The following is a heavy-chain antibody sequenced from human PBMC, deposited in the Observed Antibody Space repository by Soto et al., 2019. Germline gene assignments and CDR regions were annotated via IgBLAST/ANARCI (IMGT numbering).Heavy chain of an antibody. D-gene: IGHD6-13*01. CDR1: GDSIRSYY. Sequence: PSETLSLTCTVSGDSIRSYYWSWIRQPPGKGLEWIGYIYYSGYTSYNPSLKSRVTISVDTSKNQFSLKLNSVTADDTAVYYCARDLAAIGNFRFDPWGQGTLVTVSS. J-gene: IGHJ5*02. V-gene: IGHV4-59*01. CDR3: ARDLAAIGNFRFDP. CDR2: IYYSGYT.